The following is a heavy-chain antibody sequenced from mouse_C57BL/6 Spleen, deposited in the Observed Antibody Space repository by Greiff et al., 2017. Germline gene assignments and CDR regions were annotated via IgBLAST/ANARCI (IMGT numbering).Heavy chain of an antibody. J-gene: IGHJ4*01. D-gene: IGHD2-1*01. CDR1: GFTFSDYG. V-gene: IGHV5-17*01. CDR2: VSSGSSTI. CDR3: ARRKIYVNYALAMDY. Sequence: VQLKESGGGLVKPGGSLKLSCAASGFTFSDYGMHWVRQAPEKGLEWVAYVSSGSSTIYYADTVKGRFTISRDNAKNTLFLQMTSLRSEDTAMYYCARRKIYVNYALAMDYWGQGTSVTVSS.